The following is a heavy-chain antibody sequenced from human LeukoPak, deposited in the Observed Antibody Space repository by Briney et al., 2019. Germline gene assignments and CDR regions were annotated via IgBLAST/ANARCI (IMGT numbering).Heavy chain of an antibody. D-gene: IGHD3-10*01. V-gene: IGHV3-30-3*01. CDR1: GFTFSSYA. CDR3: ALTPDYYGSGSFDY. Sequence: GGSLRLSCAAPGFTFSSYAMHWVRQAPGKGLEWVAVISYDGSNKYYADSVKGRFTISRDNSKNTLYLQMNSLRAEDTAVYYCALTPDYYGSGSFDYWGQGTLVTVSS. J-gene: IGHJ4*02. CDR2: ISYDGSNK.